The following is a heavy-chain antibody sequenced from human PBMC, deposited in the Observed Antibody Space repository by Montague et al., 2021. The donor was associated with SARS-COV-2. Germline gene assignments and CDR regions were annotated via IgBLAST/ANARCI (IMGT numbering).Heavy chain of an antibody. V-gene: IGHV3-30*04. Sequence: RLSWSASGFTFSSHPMHWVRQAPGNGLEWVAVISFDGSSKYYVDSMKGRLTISRDNSKNTLFLQMNSLRVEDTAVYYCARGRQWLVLGQVDYWGQGTLVTVAS. D-gene: IGHD5-18*01. CDR3: ARGRQWLVLGQVDY. J-gene: IGHJ4*02. CDR2: ISFDGSSK. CDR1: GFTFSSHP.